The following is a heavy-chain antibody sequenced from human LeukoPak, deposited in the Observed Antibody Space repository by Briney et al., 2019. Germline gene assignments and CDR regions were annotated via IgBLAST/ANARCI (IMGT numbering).Heavy chain of an antibody. CDR1: GFTFSSYW. Sequence: GGSLRLSCAASGFTFSSYWMGWVRQAPGKGLEWVANIKQDGSEKYYVDSVKGRFTISRDNAKNSLYLQMNSLRAEDTAVYYCARGGYYYYMDVWGKGTTVTVSS. CDR3: ARGGYYYYMDV. J-gene: IGHJ6*03. V-gene: IGHV3-7*01. CDR2: IKQDGSEK.